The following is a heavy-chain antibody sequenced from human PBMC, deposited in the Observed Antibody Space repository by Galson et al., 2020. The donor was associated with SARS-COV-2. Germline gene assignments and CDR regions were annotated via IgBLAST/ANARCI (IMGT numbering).Heavy chain of an antibody. CDR2: IIPIFTTT. D-gene: IGHD2-2*01. Sequence: SVKVSCKTSGGTFSRFAISWVRQAPGQGLEWMGGIIPIFTTTNYAQEFQGRVTIIADESTNTAYMEMTSLRSDDTAVYYCATSLYNPDIVVVSGAIRGNAFDVWGQGTLVTVSS. CDR3: ATSLYNPDIVVVSGAIRGNAFDV. V-gene: IGHV1-69*13. J-gene: IGHJ3*01. CDR1: GGTFSRFA.